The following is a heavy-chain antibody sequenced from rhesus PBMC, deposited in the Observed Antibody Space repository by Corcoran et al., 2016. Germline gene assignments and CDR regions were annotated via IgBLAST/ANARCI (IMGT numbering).Heavy chain of an antibody. Sequence: EVQLVESGGGLAKPGGSLRLSCAASGFIFSNSWMSWVRQAPGKGLEWVARIKGKGDGETADYAASVKGRFTISRDDSKNTLYLQMNSLKTEDTAVYYCTTGSNYWGQGVLVTVSS. CDR2: IKGKGDGETA. CDR1: GFIFSNSW. J-gene: IGHJ4*01. V-gene: IGHV3-30*02. CDR3: TTGSNY.